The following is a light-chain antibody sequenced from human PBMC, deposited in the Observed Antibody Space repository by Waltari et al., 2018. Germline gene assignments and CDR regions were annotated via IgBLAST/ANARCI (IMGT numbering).Light chain of an antibody. CDR1: SSDVGRYNY. CDR2: DVS. V-gene: IGLV2-14*01. CDR3: CSFTTRSTWV. J-gene: IGLJ3*02. Sequence: QSALTQPASVSGSPGQSITISCTGTSSDVGRYNYVSWYQQPPGKVPKLLIFDVSNRPAGVSQRFSGSKSGNTASLTISGLQAEDESDYYCCSFTTRSTWVFGGGTKLTVL.